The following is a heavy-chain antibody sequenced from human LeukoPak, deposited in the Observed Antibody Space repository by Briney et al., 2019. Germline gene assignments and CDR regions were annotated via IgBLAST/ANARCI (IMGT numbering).Heavy chain of an antibody. D-gene: IGHD6-13*01. V-gene: IGHV4-39*01. CDR3: ANSIAAAGQFDY. CDR1: GGSISSSSYY. Sequence: SETLSLTCTVSGGSISSSSYYWGWIRQPPGKGLECIGSIYYSGSTYYNPSLKSRVTISVDTSKNQFSLKLSSVTAADTAVYYCANSIAAAGQFDYWGQGTPVTVSS. CDR2: IYYSGST. J-gene: IGHJ4*02.